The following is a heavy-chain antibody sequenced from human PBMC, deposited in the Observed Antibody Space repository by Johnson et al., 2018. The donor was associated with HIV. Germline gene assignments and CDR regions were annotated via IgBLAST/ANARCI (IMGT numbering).Heavy chain of an antibody. CDR1: GFTFSYYG. D-gene: IGHD2-2*02. CDR3: ATIWPGNFAFDI. V-gene: IGHV3-30*02. Sequence: QVQLVESGGGVVQPGGSLRLSCAAFGFTFSYYGIHWVRQAPGKGLEWVAFIRYDGSNKYYADSVKGRFTISRDNSKNTVYLQMHSLRPEDTAVYYCATIWPGNFAFDIWDQGTVVTVSS. CDR2: IRYDGSNK. J-gene: IGHJ3*02.